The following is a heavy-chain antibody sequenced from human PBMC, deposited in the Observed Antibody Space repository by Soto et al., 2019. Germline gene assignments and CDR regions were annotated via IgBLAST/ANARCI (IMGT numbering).Heavy chain of an antibody. V-gene: IGHV3-53*01. CDR3: ARIPYDNSGTIFDY. CDR1: GGSISSSSYY. D-gene: IGHD3-22*01. Sequence: PSETLSLTCTVSGGSISSSSYYWGWVRQPAGKGLEWVSVIYAGSITFYADSVKGRFTISRDDSKNSLYLQMNSLRAEDTAVYYCARIPYDNSGTIFDYWGQGTQVTVSS. J-gene: IGHJ4*02. CDR2: IYAGSIT.